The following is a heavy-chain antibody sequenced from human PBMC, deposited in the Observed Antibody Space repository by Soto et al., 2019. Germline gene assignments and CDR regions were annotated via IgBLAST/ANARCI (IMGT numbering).Heavy chain of an antibody. J-gene: IGHJ4*02. CDR3: AGGTDYDY. CDR2: IAHDGHT. Sequence: SETLSLTCDVSGGSITTSALWNWVRQFPGRGVEWIGEIAHDGHTNYNPSLSGRVTISVDLSNSQFSLNVASVNAADTAVYFCAGGTDYDYWGQGTKAPVPS. V-gene: IGHV4-4*02. CDR1: GGSITTSAL. D-gene: IGHD4-17*01.